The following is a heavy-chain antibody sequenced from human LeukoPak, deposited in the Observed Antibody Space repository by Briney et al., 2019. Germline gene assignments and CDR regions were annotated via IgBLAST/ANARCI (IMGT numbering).Heavy chain of an antibody. V-gene: IGHV4-31*03. D-gene: IGHD2-2*01. CDR2: IYYSGST. CDR3: ARGMKGYCSSTSCYGRNWFDP. CDR1: GGSISSGGYY. J-gene: IGHJ5*02. Sequence: PSETLSLTCTVSGGSISSGGYYWSWLRQHPGKGLEWIGYIYYSGSTYYNPSLKSRVTISVDTSKNQFSLKLSSVTAADTAVYYCARGMKGYCSSTSCYGRNWFDPWGQGTLVTVSS.